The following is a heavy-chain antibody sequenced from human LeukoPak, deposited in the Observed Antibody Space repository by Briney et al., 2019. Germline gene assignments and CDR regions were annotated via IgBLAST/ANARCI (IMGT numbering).Heavy chain of an antibody. CDR2: LSGGGSAT. J-gene: IGHJ4*02. D-gene: IGHD6-19*01. Sequence: PGGSLRLSCAASGFTFSNYAMSWVRQAPGKWLEWVSALSGGGSATYYADSVKGRFTIFRDNSKNTLYLQMNSLRVEDTAVYYCVAVAGRPAGGGVYCWGQGTLVTVSS. CDR1: GFTFSNYA. V-gene: IGHV3-23*01. CDR3: VAVAGRPAGGGVYC.